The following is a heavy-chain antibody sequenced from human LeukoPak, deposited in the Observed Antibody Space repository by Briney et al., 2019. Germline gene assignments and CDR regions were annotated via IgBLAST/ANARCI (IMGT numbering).Heavy chain of an antibody. J-gene: IGHJ4*02. Sequence: GGSLRLSCAASGFTFSSYSMNWVRQAPGKGLEWVSSISSSSSYIYYADSVKGRFTISRDNAKNSLYLQMNSLRAEDTAVYYCARDARYCDSNYDYWGQGTLVTVSS. CDR1: GFTFSSYS. D-gene: IGHD3-22*01. CDR2: ISSSSSYI. CDR3: ARDARYCDSNYDY. V-gene: IGHV3-21*04.